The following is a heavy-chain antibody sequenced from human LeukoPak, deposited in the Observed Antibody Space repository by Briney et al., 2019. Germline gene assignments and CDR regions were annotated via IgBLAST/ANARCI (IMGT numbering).Heavy chain of an antibody. V-gene: IGHV3-23*01. D-gene: IGHD3-22*01. CDR1: GFTFSSFS. Sequence: SGGSLRLSCAASGFTFSSFSMSWVRQAPGKGLEWVSAIRSSGSGTYYADSVKGRFTISRDDSMATLYLQMNSLRVEDTAVYYCARPYDSGAYFRSFHQWGQGTLVTVSS. J-gene: IGHJ4*02. CDR2: IRSSGSGT. CDR3: ARPYDSGAYFRSFHQ.